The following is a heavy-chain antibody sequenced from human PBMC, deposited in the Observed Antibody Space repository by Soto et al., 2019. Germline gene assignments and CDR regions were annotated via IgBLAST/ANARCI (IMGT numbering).Heavy chain of an antibody. CDR2: ISGSGGST. V-gene: IGHV3-23*01. CDR1: GFTFSSYA. J-gene: IGHJ4*02. Sequence: GGSLRLSCAASGFTFSSYAMSWVRQAPGKGLEWVSAISGSGGSTYYADSVKGRFTISRDNSKNTLYLQMNSLRAEDTAVYYCAKDSTSSSWYPEYYFDYWGQGTLVTVSS. D-gene: IGHD6-13*01. CDR3: AKDSTSSSWYPEYYFDY.